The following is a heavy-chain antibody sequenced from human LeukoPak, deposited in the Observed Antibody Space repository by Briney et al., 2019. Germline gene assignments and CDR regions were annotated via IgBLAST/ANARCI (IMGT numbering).Heavy chain of an antibody. J-gene: IGHJ2*01. CDR2: IRSKANSYAT. V-gene: IGHV3-73*01. CDR3: TRLSDLLWRSPYDFPGWYFDL. CDR1: GFTFSGSA. D-gene: IGHD3-3*01. Sequence: GGSLRLSCAASGFTFSGSAMHWVRQASGKGLEWVGRIRSKANSYATAYAASVKGRFTISRDDSKNTAYLQMNSLKTEDTAVYYCTRLSDLLWRSPYDFPGWYFDLWGRGTLVTVSS.